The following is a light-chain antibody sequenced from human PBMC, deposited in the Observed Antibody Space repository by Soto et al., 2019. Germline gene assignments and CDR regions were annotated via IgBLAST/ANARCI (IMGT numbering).Light chain of an antibody. CDR3: SSYAGSNPGV. V-gene: IGLV2-8*01. CDR2: EVS. Sequence: QSVLTQPPSASGSPRQSVTISCTGTSSDVGGYNYVSWYQQHPGKAPKLMIYEVSKRPSGVPDRFSGSKSGNTASLTVSGLQAEDEADYYCSSYAGSNPGVFGTGTKVTVL. J-gene: IGLJ1*01. CDR1: SSDVGGYNY.